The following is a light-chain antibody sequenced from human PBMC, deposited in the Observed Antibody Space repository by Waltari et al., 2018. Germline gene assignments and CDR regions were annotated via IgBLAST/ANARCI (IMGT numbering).Light chain of an antibody. CDR3: HVWDASRDHVV. V-gene: IGLV3-21*02. J-gene: IGLJ2*01. Sequence: SYVLTQPPSVSVAPGETARITCQGNQHERKNVHWYHQKQGQAPVLVVYDDTDRPSGIPERFSGSNSGDTATLTINRVEAGDEADYYCHVWDASRDHVVFGGGTKLTVL. CDR1: QHERKN. CDR2: DDT.